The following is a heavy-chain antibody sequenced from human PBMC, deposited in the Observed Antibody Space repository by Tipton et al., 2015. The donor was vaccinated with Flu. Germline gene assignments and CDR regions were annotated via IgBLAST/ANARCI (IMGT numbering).Heavy chain of an antibody. Sequence: TLSLTCSVSGGSISTSFWSWLRQPAGKGLEWIGRISTSGSTNYNASLESRVTMSRDTPKNHFSLRLSSATAADTALYYCARDLRGYSGYTGGDAFDMWGQGIMVTVSS. V-gene: IGHV4-4*07. CDR2: ISTSGST. J-gene: IGHJ3*02. CDR3: ARDLRGYSGYTGGDAFDM. CDR1: GGSISTSF. D-gene: IGHD5-12*01.